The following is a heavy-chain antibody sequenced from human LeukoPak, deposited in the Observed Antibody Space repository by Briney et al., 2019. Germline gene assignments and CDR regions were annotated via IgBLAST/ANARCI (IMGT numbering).Heavy chain of an antibody. V-gene: IGHV3-23*01. CDR1: GFTFSSYA. CDR2: ISGSGGST. J-gene: IGHJ4*02. CDR3: AKAPKLELGYCSGGSCYYFDY. Sequence: PGGSLRLSCAASGFTFSSYAMSWVRQAPGKGLEWVSAISGSGGSTYYADSVKGRFTISRDNSKNTLYLQMNSLRAEDTAVYYCAKAPKLELGYCSGGSCYYFDYWGQGTLVTVSS. D-gene: IGHD2-15*01.